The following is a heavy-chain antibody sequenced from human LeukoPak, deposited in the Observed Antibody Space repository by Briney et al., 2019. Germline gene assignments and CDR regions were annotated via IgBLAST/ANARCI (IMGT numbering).Heavy chain of an antibody. Sequence: SETLSLTCAVYGGSFSGYYWSWIRQPPGKGLEWIGEINHSGSTNYDPSLKSRVTISVGTSKNQFSLKLSSVTAADTAVYYCARAGPYDIVVVPAATFDYWGQGTLVTVSS. J-gene: IGHJ4*02. V-gene: IGHV4-34*01. CDR2: INHSGST. D-gene: IGHD2-2*01. CDR3: ARAGPYDIVVVPAATFDY. CDR1: GGSFSGYY.